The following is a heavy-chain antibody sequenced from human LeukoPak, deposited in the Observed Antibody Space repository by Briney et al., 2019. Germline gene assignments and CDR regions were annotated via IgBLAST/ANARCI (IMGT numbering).Heavy chain of an antibody. CDR3: ARVPIAVAGTYYYYGMDV. D-gene: IGHD6-19*01. Sequence: GGSLRLSCAASGFTVSSNYMSWVRQAPGKGLEWVSVICSGGSTYYADSVKGRFTISRDNSKNTLYLQMNSLRAEDTAVYYCARVPIAVAGTYYYYGMDVWGQGTTVTVSS. V-gene: IGHV3-53*01. CDR2: ICSGGST. J-gene: IGHJ6*02. CDR1: GFTVSSNY.